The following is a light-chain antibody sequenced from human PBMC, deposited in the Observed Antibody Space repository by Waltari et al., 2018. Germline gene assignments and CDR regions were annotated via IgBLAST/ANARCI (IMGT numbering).Light chain of an antibody. J-gene: IGKJ1*01. CDR2: WAS. CDR1: QSVLYNLNNKNY. Sequence: LMTQSPDSLAVSLAEGATINCKSSQSVLYNLNNKNYLAWYQQKPGQPPKLLIYWASIRESGVPDRFSGSGSGTDFTLTISSLQAEDVGVYYCQQYYSTPQTFGQGTKVEIK. CDR3: QQYYSTPQT. V-gene: IGKV4-1*01.